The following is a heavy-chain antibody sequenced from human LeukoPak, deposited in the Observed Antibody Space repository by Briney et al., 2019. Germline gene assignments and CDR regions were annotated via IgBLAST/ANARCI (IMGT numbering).Heavy chain of an antibody. V-gene: IGHV3-15*01. D-gene: IGHD3-22*01. CDR3: TTGVRDSSGYYNFDY. J-gene: IGHJ4*02. CDR2: IKSKTDGGTI. CDR1: GFTFSNDW. Sequence: GGSLRLSCAASGFTFSNDWMNWVRQSPGKGLEWVGRIKSKTDGGTIDYGAPVKGRFTISRDDSKNTLYLQMNSLKTEDTAMYHCTTGVRDSSGYYNFDYWGQGTLVTVSS.